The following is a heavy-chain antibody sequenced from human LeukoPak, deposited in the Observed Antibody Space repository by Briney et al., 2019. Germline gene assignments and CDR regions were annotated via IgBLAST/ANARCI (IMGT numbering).Heavy chain of an antibody. Sequence: GESLKISCKGSGYSFTSYWIGWVRQMPGKGLEWMGIIYPGDSDTRYSPSFQGQVTISADKSISTAYLQWSSLKASDTAMYYCARPIGDVDTAMVFDYWGQGTLVTVSS. CDR1: GYSFTSYW. V-gene: IGHV5-51*01. CDR2: IYPGDSDT. CDR3: ARPIGDVDTAMVFDY. J-gene: IGHJ4*02. D-gene: IGHD5-18*01.